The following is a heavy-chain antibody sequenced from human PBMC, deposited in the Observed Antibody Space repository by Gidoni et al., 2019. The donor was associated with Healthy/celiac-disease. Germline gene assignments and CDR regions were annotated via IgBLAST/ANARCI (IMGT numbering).Heavy chain of an antibody. V-gene: IGHV4-30-4*01. CDR1: GGSISSGDYY. CDR2: IYYSGST. Sequence: QVQLQESGPGLVKPSQTLSLTCTVSGGSISSGDYYWSWIRQPPGKGLEWIGYIYYSGSTYYNPSLKSRVTISVDTSKNQFSLKLSSVTAADTAVYYCASYFYDFWSGYYSTFDYWGQGTLVTVSS. CDR3: ASYFYDFWSGYYSTFDY. D-gene: IGHD3-3*01. J-gene: IGHJ4*02.